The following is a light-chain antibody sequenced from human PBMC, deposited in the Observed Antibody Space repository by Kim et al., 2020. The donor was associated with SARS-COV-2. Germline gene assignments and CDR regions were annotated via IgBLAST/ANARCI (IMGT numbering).Light chain of an antibody. J-gene: IGLJ6*01. CDR2: DVY. V-gene: IGLV2-14*03. CDR3: SSYAGTNTLV. CDR1: SGDIGGYNY. Sequence: GQSITISCTGTSGDIGGYNYVPWYQQYPDKAPKLMIYDVYSRPSGVSTRFSGSKSGNTASLTIAGLQAEDEADYYCSSYAGTNTLVFGGGTKVTVL.